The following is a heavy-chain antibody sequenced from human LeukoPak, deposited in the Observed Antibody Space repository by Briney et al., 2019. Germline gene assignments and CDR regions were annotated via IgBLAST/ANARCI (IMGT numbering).Heavy chain of an antibody. D-gene: IGHD3-22*01. CDR1: GFTFSSYS. CDR2: ISSSSNTI. V-gene: IGHV3-48*02. J-gene: IGHJ4*02. Sequence: PAGTLRLSCAVSGFTFSSYSMNWVRQAPGKGLEWVSYISSSSNTIYYADSVKGRFTISRDNAKNSLYLQMNSLRDEDTAVYYCARDRYYDSGGFYFDYWGQGTLVTVSS. CDR3: ARDRYYDSGGFYFDY.